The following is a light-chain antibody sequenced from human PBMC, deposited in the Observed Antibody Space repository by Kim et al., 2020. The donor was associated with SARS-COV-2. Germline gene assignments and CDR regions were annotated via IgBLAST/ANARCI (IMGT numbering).Light chain of an antibody. CDR3: QQYSTFPLT. J-gene: IGKJ4*01. Sequence: ASVGDRVTTTCRASQGISNYLVWFQQKPGKAPKSLSYGASKLQSGVPSKFSGSGSGTDFTLTITSLQPEDSATYYCQQYSTFPLTFGGGTKVEIK. CDR1: QGISNY. CDR2: GAS. V-gene: IGKV1-16*02.